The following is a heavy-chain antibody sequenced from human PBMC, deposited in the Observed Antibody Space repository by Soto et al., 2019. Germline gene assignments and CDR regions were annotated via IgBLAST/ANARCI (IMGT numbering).Heavy chain of an antibody. Sequence: ASVKVSCKASGYTFTDYGFSWVRQVPGQGLEWMGWISADTGNTNYAQKIQGRVTMTTDTSTRTAYMELRSLRSDDTAVYYCARDRGSYLQGFWFDPWGQGTLVTVSS. D-gene: IGHD1-26*01. CDR1: GYTFTDYG. CDR2: ISADTGNT. V-gene: IGHV1-18*01. CDR3: ARDRGSYLQGFWFDP. J-gene: IGHJ5*02.